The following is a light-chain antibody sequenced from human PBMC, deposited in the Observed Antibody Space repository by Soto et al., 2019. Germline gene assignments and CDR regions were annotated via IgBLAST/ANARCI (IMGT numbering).Light chain of an antibody. CDR1: SSDVGGYDH. J-gene: IGLJ3*02. V-gene: IGLV2-14*03. CDR3: SSYTNKDTLL. CDR2: DVT. Sequence: QSALTQPASVSGSPGQSITISCTGTSSDVGGYDHVSWYQQHPGKAPKLIIYDVTVRPSGISRRFSGSKSDNTASLAVSGLQPEDEADDYCSSYTNKDTLLFGGGTKLTV.